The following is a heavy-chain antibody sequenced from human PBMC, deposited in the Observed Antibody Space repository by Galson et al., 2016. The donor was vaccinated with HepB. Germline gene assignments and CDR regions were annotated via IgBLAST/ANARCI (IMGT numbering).Heavy chain of an antibody. Sequence: SETLSLTCTVSGGSISSTNRWSWVRQPPGKGLEWIGEIYHGGDTNYNPSLPSLKTRVTMSVDKSKNQFSLELTSVTAADTAVYYCARNLRALDFPLACWFDPWGQGILVTVSS. D-gene: IGHD3-9*01. CDR1: GGSISSTNR. CDR3: ARNLRALDFPLACWFDP. V-gene: IGHV4-4*02. CDR2: IYHGGDT. J-gene: IGHJ5*01.